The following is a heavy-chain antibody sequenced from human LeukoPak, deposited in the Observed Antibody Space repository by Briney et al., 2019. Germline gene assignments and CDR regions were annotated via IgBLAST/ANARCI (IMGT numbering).Heavy chain of an antibody. CDR2: IIPFFGTP. Sequence: ASVKVSCKASGGSFITYAISWVRQAPGQGLEWMGGIIPFFGTPSYAQKFHGRVTITADESTNTAYMEVSRLRSEDTALYYCATYKLPPHQDSSMVPGVYYYYGMDVWGLGTTVTVSS. CDR1: GGSFITYA. CDR3: ATYKLPPHQDSSMVPGVYYYYGMDV. J-gene: IGHJ6*02. V-gene: IGHV1-69*13. D-gene: IGHD3-10*01.